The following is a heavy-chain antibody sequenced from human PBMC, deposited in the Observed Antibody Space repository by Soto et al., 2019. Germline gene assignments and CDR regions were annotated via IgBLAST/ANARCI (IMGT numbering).Heavy chain of an antibody. CDR2: ISSTTNYI. Sequence: GGSLRLSCAASGFTFTRYSMSWVRQAPGKGLEWVSSISSTTNYIYYGDSMKGRFTISRDNAKNSLYLEMNSLRAEDTAVYYCARESEDLTSNFDYWGQGTLVTVSS. CDR3: ARESEDLTSNFDY. V-gene: IGHV3-21*06. J-gene: IGHJ4*02. CDR1: GFTFTRYS.